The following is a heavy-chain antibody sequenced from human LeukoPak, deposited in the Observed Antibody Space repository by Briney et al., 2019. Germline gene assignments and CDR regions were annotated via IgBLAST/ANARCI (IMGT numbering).Heavy chain of an antibody. J-gene: IGHJ6*03. Sequence: SSETLSLTCTVSGGPISSGSYYWSWIRQPAGKGLEWIGRIYTSGSTNYNPSLKSRVTISVDTSKNQFSLKLSSVTAADTAVYYCARDHSSSSFYYYYMDVWGKGTTVTVSS. D-gene: IGHD6-6*01. CDR3: ARDHSSSSFYYYYMDV. CDR2: IYTSGST. CDR1: GGPISSGSYY. V-gene: IGHV4-61*02.